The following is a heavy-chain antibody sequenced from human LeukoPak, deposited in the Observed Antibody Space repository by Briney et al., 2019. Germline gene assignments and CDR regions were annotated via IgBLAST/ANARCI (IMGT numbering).Heavy chain of an antibody. V-gene: IGHV4-59*01. J-gene: IGHJ4*02. Sequence: PSETLSLTCTVSGVSISSYYWSWIRQPPGKGLEWIGYIYYSGSTNYNPSLKSRVTISVDTSKNQFSLKLSSVTAADTAVYYCARAKSYGDAVYYFDYWGQGTLVTVSS. CDR1: GVSISSYY. D-gene: IGHD4-17*01. CDR2: IYYSGST. CDR3: ARAKSYGDAVYYFDY.